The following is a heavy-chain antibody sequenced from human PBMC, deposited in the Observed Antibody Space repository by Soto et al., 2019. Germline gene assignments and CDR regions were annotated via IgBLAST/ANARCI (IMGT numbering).Heavy chain of an antibody. Sequence: QVQLVESGGGVVQPGRSLRLACAASGFTFSSYAMHWVRQTPDKGLQWVAVVSYHGTKTFYADSVKGRFTISRDNSKSTLFLRMNSLGPQDTDVYYCASASDHYGSGNYLQLGTDVWGQGTTVTVSS. V-gene: IGHV3-30*04. D-gene: IGHD3-10*01. CDR2: VSYHGTKT. CDR1: GFTFSSYA. CDR3: ASASDHYGSGNYLQLGTDV. J-gene: IGHJ6*02.